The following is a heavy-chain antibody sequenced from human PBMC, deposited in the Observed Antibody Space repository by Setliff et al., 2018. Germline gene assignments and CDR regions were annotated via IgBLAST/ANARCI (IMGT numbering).Heavy chain of an antibody. CDR1: GFTSSRYW. Sequence: GGSLRLSCAASGFTSSRYWMSWVRQAPGKGLEWAANIKQDGSEKYYADSVKGRFTISRDNNKNSLYLQMNGLTPQDTGLYYCAKDRGRGGWHMNFDSWGQGTLVTVSS. V-gene: IGHV3-7*03. CDR3: AKDRGRGGWHMNFDS. D-gene: IGHD6-19*01. J-gene: IGHJ4*02. CDR2: IKQDGSEK.